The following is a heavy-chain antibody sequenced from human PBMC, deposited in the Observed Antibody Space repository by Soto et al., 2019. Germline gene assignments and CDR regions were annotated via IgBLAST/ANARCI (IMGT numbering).Heavy chain of an antibody. D-gene: IGHD4-17*01. Sequence: GASVKVSCKTSGYTFYSYDITWVRQAPGQGLEWMGTTSVYNGDSNVAQNLQGRVTMTIDKSTATAYMDLKNLTSGDTAVYYCARARATVTTERALGYWGQGTLVTVSS. CDR3: ARARATVTTERALGY. J-gene: IGHJ4*02. V-gene: IGHV1-18*01. CDR1: GYTFYSYD. CDR2: TSVYNGDS.